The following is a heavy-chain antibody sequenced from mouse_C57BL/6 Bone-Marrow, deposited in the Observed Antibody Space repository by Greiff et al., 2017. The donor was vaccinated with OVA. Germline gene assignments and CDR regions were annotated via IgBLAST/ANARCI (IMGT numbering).Heavy chain of an antibody. CDR2: ISSGSSTI. CDR3: AILYDYDGGPDD. Sequence: EVQVVESGGGLVKPGGSLKLSCAASGFTFSDYGMHWVRQAPEKGLEWVAYISSGSSTIYYADTVKGRFTISRDNAKNTLFMQMTSLRSEDTAMYYCAILYDYDGGPDDWGQGTTLTVSS. J-gene: IGHJ2*01. V-gene: IGHV5-17*01. CDR1: GFTFSDYG. D-gene: IGHD2-4*01.